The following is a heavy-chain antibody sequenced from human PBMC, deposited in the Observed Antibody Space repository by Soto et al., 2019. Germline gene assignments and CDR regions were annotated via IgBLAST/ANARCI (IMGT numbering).Heavy chain of an antibody. Sequence: ETLSLTCTVSGGSISSYYWSWIRQPPGKGLEWIGYIYYSGSTNYNPSLKSRVTISVDTSKNQFSLKLSSVTAADTAVYYCARSPFCDVGSGYYGDNWFDPWGQGTLVTVS. J-gene: IGHJ5*02. CDR1: GGSISSYY. CDR2: IYYSGST. V-gene: IGHV4-59*01. D-gene: IGHD3-3*01. CDR3: ARSPFCDVGSGYYGDNWFDP.